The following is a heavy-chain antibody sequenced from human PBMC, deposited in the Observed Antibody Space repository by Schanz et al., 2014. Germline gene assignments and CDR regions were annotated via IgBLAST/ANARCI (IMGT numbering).Heavy chain of an antibody. J-gene: IGHJ4*02. D-gene: IGHD1-26*01. V-gene: IGHV4-59*01. CDR1: GGSISSYY. CDR2: ITYSGGT. CDR3: ARDKSGTYYTFDL. Sequence: QVQLQESGPGLVRPSETLSLTCTVSGGSISSYYWSWIRQSPGKGPEWIGYITYSGGTNHNASLKSRVTISLDTSNNQISLKLRSVSAADTAVYYCARDKSGTYYTFDLWGPGTQVTVSS.